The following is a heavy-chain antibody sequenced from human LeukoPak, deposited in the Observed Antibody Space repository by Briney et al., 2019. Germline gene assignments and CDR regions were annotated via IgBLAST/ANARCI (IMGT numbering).Heavy chain of an antibody. D-gene: IGHD2-15*01. CDR3: AKWGRGYCSGGSCYEQGATDY. V-gene: IGHV3-23*01. CDR2: ISGSGGST. Sequence: PGGSLRLSCAASGFTFSSYAMSWVRQAPGKGLEWVSAISGSGGSTYYADSVKGRFTISRDNSKNTLYLQMNSLRAEDTAVYYCAKWGRGYCSGGSCYEQGATDYWGQGTLVTVSS. CDR1: GFTFSSYA. J-gene: IGHJ4*02.